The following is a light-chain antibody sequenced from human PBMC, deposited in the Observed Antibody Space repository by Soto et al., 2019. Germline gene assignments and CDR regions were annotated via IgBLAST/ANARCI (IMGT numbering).Light chain of an antibody. CDR1: QSVSITY. CDR2: GAS. Sequence: EIVLTQSPGTLSLSPRERATLSCRASQSVSITYLAWYQQKPGQSPGLLLYGASNRASGIPDRFDGSGSGTDFTLTISRLEPEDFAVYYCQQYGSSPPTFGEGTTVEFK. J-gene: IGKJ4*01. V-gene: IGKV3-20*01. CDR3: QQYGSSPPT.